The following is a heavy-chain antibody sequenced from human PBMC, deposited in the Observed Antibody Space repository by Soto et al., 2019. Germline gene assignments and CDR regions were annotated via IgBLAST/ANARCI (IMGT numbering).Heavy chain of an antibody. Sequence: GGSLRLSCAASGFTFSSYAMHWVRQAPGKGLEWVAVISYDGSNKYYADSVKGRFTISRDNSKNTLYLQMNSLRAEDTAVYYCARDHYGANWFDPWGQGALVTVS. CDR1: GFTFSSYA. CDR2: ISYDGSNK. V-gene: IGHV3-30-3*01. J-gene: IGHJ5*02. CDR3: ARDHYGANWFDP. D-gene: IGHD3-10*01.